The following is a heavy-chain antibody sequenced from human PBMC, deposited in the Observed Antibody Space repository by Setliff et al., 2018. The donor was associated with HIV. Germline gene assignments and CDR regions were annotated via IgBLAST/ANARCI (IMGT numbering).Heavy chain of an antibody. CDR2: ISDSGGST. J-gene: IGHJ6*03. Sequence: PGGSLRLSCVASGFSFSTYGLCWVRQAPGEGLEWVSCISDSGGSTYYADSVKGRFTISRDNSKNTLYLQMNSLRAEDTAVYYCARALLVWSLDYFYYMDVWGKGTTVTV. D-gene: IGHD3-3*01. CDR3: ARALLVWSLDYFYYMDV. V-gene: IGHV3-23*01. CDR1: GFSFSTYG.